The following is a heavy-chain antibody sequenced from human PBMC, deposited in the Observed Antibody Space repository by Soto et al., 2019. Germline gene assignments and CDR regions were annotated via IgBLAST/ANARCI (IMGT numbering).Heavy chain of an antibody. CDR3: ARDSYYYDSSGYSPLYYFDY. Sequence: SLRLSCAASGFTFSSYGMHWVRQAPGKGLEWVAVIWYDGSNKYYADSVKGRFTISRDNSKNTLYLQMNSLRAEDTAVYYCARDSYYYDSSGYSPLYYFDYWGQGTLVTVSS. D-gene: IGHD3-22*01. CDR2: IWYDGSNK. V-gene: IGHV3-33*01. CDR1: GFTFSSYG. J-gene: IGHJ4*02.